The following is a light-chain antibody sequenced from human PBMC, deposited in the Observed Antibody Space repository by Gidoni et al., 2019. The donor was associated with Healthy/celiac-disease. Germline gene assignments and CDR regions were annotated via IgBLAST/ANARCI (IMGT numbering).Light chain of an antibody. Sequence: DIQMTQSPSSLSASVGDRVTITCRASQSISSYLNCYQQKPGKAPQLLIYAASSLQSGLPSRFSGSGSGTDFTLTISSLQPEDFATYFCQQSYSTPWTFGQGTKVEIK. V-gene: IGKV1-39*01. J-gene: IGKJ1*01. CDR3: QQSYSTPWT. CDR2: AAS. CDR1: QSISSY.